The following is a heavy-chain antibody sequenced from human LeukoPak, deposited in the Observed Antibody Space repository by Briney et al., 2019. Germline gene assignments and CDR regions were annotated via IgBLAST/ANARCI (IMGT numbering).Heavy chain of an antibody. Sequence: GGSLRLSCAASGFTFSDYYMSWIRQAPGKGLEWVSYISSSGSTIYYADSVKGRFTISRDDAKDSLYLQMNSLRAEDTALYDCARLLGYCSSTSCQGDAFDIWGQGTMVTVSS. CDR2: ISSSGSTI. V-gene: IGHV3-11*01. J-gene: IGHJ3*02. CDR3: ARLLGYCSSTSCQGDAFDI. D-gene: IGHD2-2*01. CDR1: GFTFSDYY.